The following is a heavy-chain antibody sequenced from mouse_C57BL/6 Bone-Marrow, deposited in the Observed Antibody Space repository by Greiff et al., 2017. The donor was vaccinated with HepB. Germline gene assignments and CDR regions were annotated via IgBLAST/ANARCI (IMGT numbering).Heavy chain of an antibody. CDR3: ASSDYGSSYGDY. CDR2: ISSGSSTI. J-gene: IGHJ2*01. CDR1: GFTFSDYG. D-gene: IGHD1-1*01. Sequence: EVKVEESGGGLVKPGGSLKLSCAASGFTFSDYGMHWVRQAPEKGLEWVAYISSGSSTIYYADTVKGRFTISRDNAKNTLFLQMTSLRSEDTAMYYCASSDYGSSYGDYWGQGTTLTVSS. V-gene: IGHV5-17*01.